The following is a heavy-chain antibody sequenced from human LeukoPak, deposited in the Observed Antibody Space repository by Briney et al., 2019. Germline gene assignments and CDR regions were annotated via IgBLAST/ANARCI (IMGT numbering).Heavy chain of an antibody. V-gene: IGHV4-59*11. D-gene: IGHD3-10*01. J-gene: IGHJ6*03. CDR1: GGSISSHY. Sequence: PSETLSLTCTVSGGSISSHYWSWIRQPPGKGLEWIGYIYYSGSTNYNPSLKSRVTISVDTSKNQFSLKLSSVTAADTAVYYCATYGSGSYYPDYYYYYYMDVWGKGTTVTVSS. CDR2: IYYSGST. CDR3: ATYGSGSYYPDYYYYYYMDV.